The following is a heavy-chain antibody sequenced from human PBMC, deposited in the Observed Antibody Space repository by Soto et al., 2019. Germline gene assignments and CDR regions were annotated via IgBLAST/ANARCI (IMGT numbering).Heavy chain of an antibody. Sequence: SETLSLTCAVSSGSISSSNWWSWVRQPPGKGQERIGEIYHSGSTNYNPSLKSRVTISVDKSKNQFSLKLSSVTAADTAVYYCARDRLGNFKYYYYMDVWGKGTTVTVSS. CDR2: IYHSGST. J-gene: IGHJ6*03. V-gene: IGHV4-4*02. D-gene: IGHD1-1*01. CDR1: SGSISSSNW. CDR3: ARDRLGNFKYYYYMDV.